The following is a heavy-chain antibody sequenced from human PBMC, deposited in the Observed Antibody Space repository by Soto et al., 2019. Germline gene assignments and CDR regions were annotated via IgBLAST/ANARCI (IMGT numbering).Heavy chain of an antibody. D-gene: IGHD2-2*01. CDR1: GLTLSFYT. J-gene: IGHJ4*02. CDR3: PLRPYCSSTSCSIRDY. CDR2: FSGSGGST. V-gene: IGHV3-23*01. Sequence: GVSLRLSCAASGLTLSFYTMSRVRKAPGTGQEWVSAFSGSGGSTYYADSVKGRFTISRDNSKNTLYLQMNSLRAEDTAVYYCPLRPYCSSTSCSIRDYWGQGTLVTVSS.